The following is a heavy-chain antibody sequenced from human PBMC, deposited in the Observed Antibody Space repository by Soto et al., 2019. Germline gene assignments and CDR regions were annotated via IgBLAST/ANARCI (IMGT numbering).Heavy chain of an antibody. CDR1: GFTFSNYA. V-gene: IGHV3-23*01. CDR2: ITGDGGST. Sequence: EVQLSESGGALVQPGGSLRLSCAGSGFTFSNYAMSWVRQAPGKGLEWVSAITGDGGSTLYAECVKGRFTISRDDSKRTLYLQMKNLRDEDTAVYYCAKDSPYKAVAGDFENWGQGTLVTVSS. CDR3: AKDSPYKAVAGDFEN. J-gene: IGHJ1*01. D-gene: IGHD6-19*01.